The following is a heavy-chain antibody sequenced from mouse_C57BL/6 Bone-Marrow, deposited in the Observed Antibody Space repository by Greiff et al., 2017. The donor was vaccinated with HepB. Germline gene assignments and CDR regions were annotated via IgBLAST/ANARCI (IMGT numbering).Heavy chain of an antibody. CDR2: IDPSDSYT. Sequence: QVQLKQSGAELVRPGTSVKLSCKASGYTFTSYWMHWVKQRPGQGLEWIGVIDPSDSYTNYNQKFKGKATLTVDTSSSTAYMQLSSLTSEDSAVYYCERPITTVVAKGLAYWGKGTLFTVSA. CDR3: ERPITTVVAKGLAY. V-gene: IGHV1-59*01. CDR1: GYTFTSYW. D-gene: IGHD1-1*01. J-gene: IGHJ3*01.